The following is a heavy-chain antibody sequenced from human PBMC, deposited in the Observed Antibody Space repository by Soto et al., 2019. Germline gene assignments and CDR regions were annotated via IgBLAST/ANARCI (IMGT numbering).Heavy chain of an antibody. CDR2: IIPIFGTA. V-gene: IGHV1-69*13. CDR1: GGTFSSYA. CDR3: AAGYGDFYYYGMDV. Sequence: SVKVSCKASGGTFSSYAISWVRQAPGQGLEWMGGIIPIFGTANYAQKFQGRVTITVDESTSTAYMELSSLRSEDTAVYYCAAGYGDFYYYGMDVWGQGTTVTVSS. J-gene: IGHJ6*02. D-gene: IGHD4-17*01.